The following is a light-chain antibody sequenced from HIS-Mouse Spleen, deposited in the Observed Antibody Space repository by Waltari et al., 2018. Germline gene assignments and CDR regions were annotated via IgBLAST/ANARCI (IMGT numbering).Light chain of an antibody. Sequence: QSPLTQPPSASGSPGQSATISCTGTSSDVWGYNYVSWYQQHPGKAPKLMIYEVSKRPSGVPDRFSGSKSGNTASLTVSGLQAEDEADYYCSSYAGSNNYVFGTGTKVTVL. CDR3: SSYAGSNNYV. CDR1: SSDVWGYNY. CDR2: EVS. V-gene: IGLV2-8*01. J-gene: IGLJ1*01.